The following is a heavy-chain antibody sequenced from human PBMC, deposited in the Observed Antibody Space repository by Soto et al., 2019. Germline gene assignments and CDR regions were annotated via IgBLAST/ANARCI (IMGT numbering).Heavy chain of an antibody. CDR1: GFTFSSYA. J-gene: IGHJ2*01. Sequence: QVQLVESGGGVVQPGRSLRLSCAASGFTFSSYAMHWVRQAPGKWLEWVAVISYDGSNKYYADSVKGRFTISRDNSKNPLYLQMNSLRLEHTAVYYCARPLWRDDYNWGYFDLWGRGTLVTVSS. CDR2: ISYDGSNK. CDR3: ARPLWRDDYNWGYFDL. V-gene: IGHV3-30-3*01. D-gene: IGHD4-4*01.